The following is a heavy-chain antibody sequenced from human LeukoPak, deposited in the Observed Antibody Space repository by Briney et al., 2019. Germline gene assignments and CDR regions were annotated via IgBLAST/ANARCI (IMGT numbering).Heavy chain of an antibody. CDR1: GGSISSSNW. Sequence: SETLSLTCAVSGGSISSSNWWSWVRQPPGKGLEWIGEIYHSGSTNYNPSLKSRVTISVDKSKNQFSLKLSSVTAADTAVYYCRVVVVADRLIDYWGQGTLVTVSS. J-gene: IGHJ4*02. D-gene: IGHD2-15*01. V-gene: IGHV4-4*02. CDR3: RVVVVADRLIDY. CDR2: IYHSGST.